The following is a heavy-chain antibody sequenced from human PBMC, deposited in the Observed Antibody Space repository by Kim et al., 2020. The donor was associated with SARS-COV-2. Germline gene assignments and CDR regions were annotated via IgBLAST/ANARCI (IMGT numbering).Heavy chain of an antibody. D-gene: IGHD6-6*01. J-gene: IGHJ6*02. CDR3: ARERRDSSSSGQVGYYYYGMDV. V-gene: IGHV4-31*03. CDR1: GGSISSGGYY. CDR2: IYYSGST. Sequence: SETLSLTCTVSGGSISSGGYYWSWIRQHPGKGLEWIGYIYYSGSTYYNPSLKSRVTISVDTSKNQFSLKLSSVTAADTAVYYCARERRDSSSSGQVGYYYYGMDVWGQGTTVTVSS.